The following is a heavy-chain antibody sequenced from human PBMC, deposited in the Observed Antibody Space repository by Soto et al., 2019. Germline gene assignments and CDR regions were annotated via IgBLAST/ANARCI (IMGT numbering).Heavy chain of an antibody. CDR2: INHSGNA. Sequence: QVQLQQWGASLLKPSETLSLTCVVYGASLSDSYWSWIRQPPGKGLEWIGDINHSGNANYSPSLKGRATLSVDTSKNHFSLKLSSVTAADTAVYYCAKNFDYWGQGTLVTVSS. CDR3: AKNFDY. J-gene: IGHJ4*02. CDR1: GASLSDSY. V-gene: IGHV4-34*01.